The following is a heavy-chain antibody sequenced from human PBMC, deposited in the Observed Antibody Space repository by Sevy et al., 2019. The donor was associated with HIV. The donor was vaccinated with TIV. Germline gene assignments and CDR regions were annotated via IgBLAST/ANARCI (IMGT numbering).Heavy chain of an antibody. Sequence: SETLSLTCTVSGGSTSSYYWSWIRQPPGKGLEWIGYIYYSGSTNYNPSLKSRVTISVDTSKNQFSLKLSSVTAADTAVYYCARGVPAANDWEGRNWFDPWGQGTLVTVSS. CDR1: GGSTSSYY. J-gene: IGHJ5*02. D-gene: IGHD2-2*01. V-gene: IGHV4-59*01. CDR2: IYYSGST. CDR3: ARGVPAANDWEGRNWFDP.